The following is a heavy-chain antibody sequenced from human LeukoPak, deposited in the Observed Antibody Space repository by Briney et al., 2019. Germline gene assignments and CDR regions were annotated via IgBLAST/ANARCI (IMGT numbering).Heavy chain of an antibody. Sequence: SETLSLTCTVSGGSISSYYWSWIRQPPGKGLEWIGYISYSVSTNYNPSLKSRVTISVDTSKNQFSLKLSSVTAADTAVYYCARALSSYWDYWGQGTLVTVSS. CDR3: ARALSSYWDY. J-gene: IGHJ4*02. V-gene: IGHV4-59*01. D-gene: IGHD3-3*01. CDR2: ISYSVST. CDR1: GGSISSYY.